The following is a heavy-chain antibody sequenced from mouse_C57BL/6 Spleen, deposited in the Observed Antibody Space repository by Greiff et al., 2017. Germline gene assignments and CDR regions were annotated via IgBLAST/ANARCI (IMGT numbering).Heavy chain of an antibody. CDR2: IDPEDGDN. CDR1: GFNINDYY. Sequence: EVQLQQPGAELVRPGASVKLSCTASGFNINDYYMHWVKQRPEQGLEWIGRIDPEDGDNEYAPKFQSKATMTADTSSNTAYLQLSSLTSEDTAVYDCSSCAVTTNYAMDYWGQGTSVTVSS. D-gene: IGHD2-2*01. CDR3: SSCAVTTNYAMDY. V-gene: IGHV14-1*01. J-gene: IGHJ4*01.